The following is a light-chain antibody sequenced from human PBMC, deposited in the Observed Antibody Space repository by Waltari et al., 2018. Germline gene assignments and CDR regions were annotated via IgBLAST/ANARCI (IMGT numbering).Light chain of an antibody. Sequence: EIVMTQSPATLSVSPGERATLSCRASQGISSDIAWYQQKPGQAPRLLIFGASTRATGVPARFSGSGSGTEFTLTISSLQSEDFGVYYCQQSKIWPAFGQGTKVEIK. J-gene: IGKJ1*01. CDR2: GAS. V-gene: IGKV3-15*01. CDR3: QQSKIWPA. CDR1: QGISSD.